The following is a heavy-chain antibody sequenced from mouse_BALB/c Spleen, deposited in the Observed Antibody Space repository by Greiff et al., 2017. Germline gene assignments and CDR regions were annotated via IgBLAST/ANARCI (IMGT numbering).Heavy chain of an antibody. V-gene: IGHV1S135*01. Sequence: EVKLQESGPELMKPGASVKISCKASGYSFTSYYMHWVKQSHGKSLEWIGYIDPFNGGTSYNQKFKGKATLTVDKSSSTAYMHLSSLTSEDSAVYYCARSWFDYWGQGTTLTVSS. CDR1: GYSFTSYY. CDR3: ARSWFDY. CDR2: IDPFNGGT. J-gene: IGHJ2*01.